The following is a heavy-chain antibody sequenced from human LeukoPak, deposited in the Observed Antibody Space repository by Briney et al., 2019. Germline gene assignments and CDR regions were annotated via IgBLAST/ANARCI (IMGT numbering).Heavy chain of an antibody. D-gene: IGHD5-24*01. Sequence: GGSLRLSCAASGFTFSSHSMNWVRQAPGKGLVWVSRVNSDGSSTSYADSVKGRFTISRDNAKNTLYLQMNSLRAEDTAVYYCAREGPIRSLDYWGQGTLVTVSS. V-gene: IGHV3-74*01. CDR1: GFTFSSHS. J-gene: IGHJ4*02. CDR2: VNSDGSST. CDR3: AREGPIRSLDY.